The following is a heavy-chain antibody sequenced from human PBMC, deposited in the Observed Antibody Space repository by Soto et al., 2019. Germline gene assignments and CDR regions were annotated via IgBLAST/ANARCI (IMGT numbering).Heavy chain of an antibody. Sequence: QVQLVESGGGVVQPGRSLRLSCAASGFTFSSYGMHWVRQAPGKGLEWVAVIWYDGSNKYYADSVKGRFTISRDNSKNTLYLQMNSLRAEDTAVYYCARDPIPHGDTEYFQHWGQGTLVTVSS. CDR2: IWYDGSNK. CDR1: GFTFSSYG. J-gene: IGHJ1*01. D-gene: IGHD4-17*01. CDR3: ARDPIPHGDTEYFQH. V-gene: IGHV3-33*01.